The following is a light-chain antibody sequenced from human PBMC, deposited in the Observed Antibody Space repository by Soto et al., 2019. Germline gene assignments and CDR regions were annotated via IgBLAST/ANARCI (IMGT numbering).Light chain of an antibody. CDR3: QQYNSYWWT. V-gene: IGKV1-5*03. Sequence: DIQMTQSPSTLSASVGDRVTITCRASQSISSWLAWYQQKPGKAPKILSYKASSLESGVPARFSGSGYGTEFPLTISSLQPDDFATDYCQQYNSYWWTVGQGTKVEIK. J-gene: IGKJ1*01. CDR1: QSISSW. CDR2: KAS.